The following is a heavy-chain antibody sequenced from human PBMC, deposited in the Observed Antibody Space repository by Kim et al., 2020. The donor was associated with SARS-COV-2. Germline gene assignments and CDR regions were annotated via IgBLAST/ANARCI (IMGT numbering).Heavy chain of an antibody. V-gene: IGHV3-30*04. CDR1: GFTFSSYA. CDR2: ISYDGSNK. CDR3: ARDFFAVVVVVTALGDY. J-gene: IGHJ4*02. D-gene: IGHD2-21*02. Sequence: GGSLRLSCAASGFTFSSYAMHWVRQAPGKGLEWVAVISYDGSNKYYADSVKGRFTISRDNSKNTLYLQMNSLRAEDTAVYYCARDFFAVVVVVTALGDYWGQGTLVTVSS.